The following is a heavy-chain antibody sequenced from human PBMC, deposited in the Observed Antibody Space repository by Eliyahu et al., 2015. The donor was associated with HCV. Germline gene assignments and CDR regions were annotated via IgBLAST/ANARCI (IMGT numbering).Heavy chain of an antibody. J-gene: IGHJ4*02. CDR1: GFTFSSYG. V-gene: IGHV3-30*18. Sequence: QVQLVESGGGVVQPGXSLRLSCAASGFTFSSYGMHWVRQAPGKGLEWVAVISYDGSNKYYADSVKGRFTISRDNSKNTLYLQMNSLRAEDTAVYYCAKDLHPKEVAGILSYWGQGTLVTVSS. CDR2: ISYDGSNK. CDR3: AKDLHPKEVAGILSY. D-gene: IGHD6-19*01.